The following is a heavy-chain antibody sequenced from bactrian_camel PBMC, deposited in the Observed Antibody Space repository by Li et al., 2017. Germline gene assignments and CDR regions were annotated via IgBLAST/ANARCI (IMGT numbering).Heavy chain of an antibody. D-gene: IGHD7*01. CDR1: GNSYGTYW. V-gene: IGHV3S55*01. Sequence: HVQLVESGGGSVQAGGSLRLSCAASGNSYGTYWMAWFRQAPGEEREGLATINSDGTTDYPDSVLCRFTISRDNGKNKVFLQLDSLKPEDTAMYYCAAVAPGGRPCVSGMPAFAKNTGQGTQVTVS. J-gene: IGHJ4*01. CDR2: INSDGTT.